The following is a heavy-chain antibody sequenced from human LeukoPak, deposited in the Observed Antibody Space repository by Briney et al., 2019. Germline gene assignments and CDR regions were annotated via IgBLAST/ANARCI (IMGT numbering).Heavy chain of an antibody. J-gene: IGHJ4*02. CDR2: IYHSGST. Sequence: SETLSLTCTVSGYSISSGYYWGWIRQPPGKGLEWIGSIYHSGSTYYNPSLKSRVTISVDTSKNQFPLKLSSVTAADTAVYYCARSPDSSGFYYLDYWGQGTLVTVSS. CDR1: GYSISSGYY. D-gene: IGHD3-22*01. V-gene: IGHV4-38-2*02. CDR3: ARSPDSSGFYYLDY.